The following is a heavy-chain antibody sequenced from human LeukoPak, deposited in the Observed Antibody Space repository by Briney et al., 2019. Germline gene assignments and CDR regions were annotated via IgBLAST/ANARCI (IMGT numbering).Heavy chain of an antibody. CDR1: GGSISSSSYY. V-gene: IGHV4-39*01. J-gene: IGHJ5*02. CDR2: IYYSGST. D-gene: IGHD6-19*01. CDR3: AAIHGEQWLVNPAESFDP. Sequence: PSETLSLTCTVSGGSISSSSYYWGWIRQPPGKGLEWIGSIYYSGSTYYNPSLKSRVTISVDTSKNQFSLKLSSVTAADTAVYYCAAIHGEQWLVNPAESFDPWGQGTLVTVSS.